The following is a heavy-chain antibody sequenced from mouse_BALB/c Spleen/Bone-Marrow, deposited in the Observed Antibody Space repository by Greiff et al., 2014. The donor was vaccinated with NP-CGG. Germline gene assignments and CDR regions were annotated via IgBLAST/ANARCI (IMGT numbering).Heavy chain of an antibody. V-gene: IGHV1-7*01. D-gene: IGHD2-4*01. J-gene: IGHJ4*01. CDR1: GYNFISYW. CDR2: INPSTGYT. CDR3: ARNYDYDGGYYAMDY. Sequence: VQLVASGAELAKPGASVKMSCKASGYNFISYWMHWVKQRPGQGLEWIGYINPSTGYTEYNQKFKDKATLTADKSSSKAYMQLSSLTSEDSAVYYCARNYDYDGGYYAMDYWGQGTSVTVSS.